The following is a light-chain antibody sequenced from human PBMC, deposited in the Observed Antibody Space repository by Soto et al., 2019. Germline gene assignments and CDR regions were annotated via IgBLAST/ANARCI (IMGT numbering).Light chain of an antibody. J-gene: IGLJ3*02. CDR1: SGHSSYA. CDR2: LNSDGSH. Sequence: QLVLTQSPSASASLGASVKLTCTLSSGHSSYAIAWHQQQPEKGPRFLMYLNSDGSHSKGDGIPDRFSGSSSGAERYLTISSLRSEDEADYYCQTWGTGPVVGGGTKLTVL. CDR3: QTWGTGPV. V-gene: IGLV4-69*02.